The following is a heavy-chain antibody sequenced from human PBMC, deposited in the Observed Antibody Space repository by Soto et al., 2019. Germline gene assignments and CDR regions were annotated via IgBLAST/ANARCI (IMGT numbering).Heavy chain of an antibody. D-gene: IGHD2-15*01. V-gene: IGHV4-34*01. J-gene: IGHJ4*02. CDR1: GGSFSGYY. CDR3: ARRGTVVAATRGKFDY. Sequence: SETLSLTCAVYGGSFSGYYWSWIRQPPGEGLEWIGEINHSGSTNYNPSLKSRVTISVDTSKNQFSLKLSSVTAADTAVYYCARRGTVVAATRGKFDYWGQGTLVTVSS. CDR2: INHSGST.